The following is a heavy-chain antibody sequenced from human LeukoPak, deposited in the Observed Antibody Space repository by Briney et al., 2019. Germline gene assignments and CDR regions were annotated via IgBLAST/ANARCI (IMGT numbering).Heavy chain of an antibody. V-gene: IGHV3-48*03. D-gene: IGHD3-10*01. CDR2: ISTTGSTI. J-gene: IGHJ6*03. Sequence: RGSLRLSCAASGFTFSSHGMNWVRQAPGEGLEWVSYISTTGSTIFYADSVKGRFTISRDNAKNSLYLQMNSLRAEDTAVYYCARDRVTMVRGVTPYYYYYMDVWGKGTTVTISS. CDR1: GFTFSSHG. CDR3: ARDRVTMVRGVTPYYYYYMDV.